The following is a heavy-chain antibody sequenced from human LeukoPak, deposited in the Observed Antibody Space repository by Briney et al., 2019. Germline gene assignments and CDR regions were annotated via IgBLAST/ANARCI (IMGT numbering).Heavy chain of an antibody. CDR1: GFTVSSNY. Sequence: GGSLRLSCAASGFTVSSNYMSWVRQAPGKGLEWVANIKQDGSEKYYVGSVKGRFTISRDNAKNSLYLQMNSLRAEDTAVYFCAREGKAYDILTGAPLFDYWGQGTLVTVSS. V-gene: IGHV3-7*01. CDR2: IKQDGSEK. CDR3: AREGKAYDILTGAPLFDY. D-gene: IGHD3-9*01. J-gene: IGHJ4*02.